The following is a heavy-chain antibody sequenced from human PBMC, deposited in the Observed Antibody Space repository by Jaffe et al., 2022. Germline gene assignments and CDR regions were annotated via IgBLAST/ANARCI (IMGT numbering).Heavy chain of an antibody. Sequence: QVQLVESGGGVVQPGGSLRLSCAASGFTFSSYGMHWVRQAPGKGLEWVAFIRYDGSNKYYADSVKGRFTISRDNSKNTLYLQMNSLRAEDTAVYYCAKDRTQHEQQLVGTMFSYWGQGTLVTVSS. CDR3: AKDRTQHEQQLVGTMFSY. D-gene: IGHD6-13*01. V-gene: IGHV3-30*02. CDR2: IRYDGSNK. CDR1: GFTFSSYG. J-gene: IGHJ4*02.